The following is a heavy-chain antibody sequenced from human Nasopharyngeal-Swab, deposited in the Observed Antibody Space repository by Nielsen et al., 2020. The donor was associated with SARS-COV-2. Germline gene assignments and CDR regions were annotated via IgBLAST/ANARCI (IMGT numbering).Heavy chain of an antibody. D-gene: IGHD4-11*01. CDR2: INHSGST. J-gene: IGHJ6*02. V-gene: IGHV4-34*01. CDR3: ARWRTVTTIFYYGMDV. Sequence: SETLSLTCAVYGGSFSGYYWSWIRQPPGKGLEWIGEINHSGSTNYNLSLKSRVTISVDTSKNQFSLKLSSVTAADTAVYYCARWRTVTTIFYYGMDVWGQGTTVTVSS. CDR1: GGSFSGYY.